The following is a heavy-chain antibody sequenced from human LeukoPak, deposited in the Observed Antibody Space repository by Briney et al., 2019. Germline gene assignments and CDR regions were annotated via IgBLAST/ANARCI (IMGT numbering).Heavy chain of an antibody. CDR2: ISGSGGST. Sequence: GGSLRLSCAASGFTFSNYAMSWVRQAPGKGLEWVSVISGSGGSTYYADSVKGRFTISRDNAKNSLYLQMNSLRAEDTAVYYCARDIIQYGYWGQGTLVTVSS. CDR3: ARDIIQYGY. V-gene: IGHV3-23*01. CDR1: GFTFSNYA. D-gene: IGHD4-11*01. J-gene: IGHJ4*02.